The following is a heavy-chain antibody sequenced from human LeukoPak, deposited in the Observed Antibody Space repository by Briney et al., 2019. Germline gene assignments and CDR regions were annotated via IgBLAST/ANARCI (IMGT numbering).Heavy chain of an antibody. CDR3: ARARYCRSNSCPSPYYYYYMDV. CDR1: GSSFTNYW. CDR2: IYPGDSDT. Sequence: PGESLQISCQGSGSSFTNYWIGWVRQLPGKGLEWMGIIYPGDSDTRYSPSFQGQVTISADKSICTAYLQWSSLKASDTAMYYCARARYCRSNSCPSPYYYYYMDVWGKGTTVTVSS. J-gene: IGHJ6*03. V-gene: IGHV5-51*01. D-gene: IGHD2-2*01.